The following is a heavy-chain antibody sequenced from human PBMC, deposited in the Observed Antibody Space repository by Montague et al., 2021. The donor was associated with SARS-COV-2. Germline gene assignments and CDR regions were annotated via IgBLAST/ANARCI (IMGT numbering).Heavy chain of an antibody. J-gene: IGHJ3*02. CDR2: IYYSGST. V-gene: IGHV4-59*01. CDR1: GGSISNYY. D-gene: IGHD2-21*01. CDR3: ARTPGQIAGDAFDI. Sequence: SETLSLTCTVSGGSISNYYWSWIRQPPGKGLEWIGYIYYSGSTNYNPSLKSRVTISVDTSKNQFSLKLSSVTAAGTAVYYCARTPGQIAGDAFDIWGQGTMVTVSS.